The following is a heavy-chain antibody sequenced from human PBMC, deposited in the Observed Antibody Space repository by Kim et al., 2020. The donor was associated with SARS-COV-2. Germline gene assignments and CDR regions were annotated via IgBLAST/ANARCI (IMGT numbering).Heavy chain of an antibody. CDR2: INHSGST. CDR1: GGSFSGYY. Sequence: SETLSLTCAVYGGSFSGYYWSWIRQPPGKGLEWIGEINHSGSTNYNPSLKSRVTISVDTSKNQFSLKLSSVTAADTAVYYCARAPFYGGNKNYYGMDVWGQGTTVTVSS. D-gene: IGHD4-17*01. J-gene: IGHJ6*02. V-gene: IGHV4-34*01. CDR3: ARAPFYGGNKNYYGMDV.